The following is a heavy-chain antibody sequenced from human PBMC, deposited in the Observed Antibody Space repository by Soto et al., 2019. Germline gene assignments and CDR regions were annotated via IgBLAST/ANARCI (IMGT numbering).Heavy chain of an antibody. J-gene: IGHJ2*01. Sequence: EVQLVESGGGLVKPGGSLRLSCAASGFTFSSSSMNWVRQSPGKGLEWVSAISSSSSYIYYADSVKGRVTIARDNAKNSLDLQMNSLRAEDTAVYYCARDPRYSRGWYCYFELWGRGTLGTVSS. CDR2: ISSSSSYI. D-gene: IGHD6-19*01. CDR3: ARDPRYSRGWYCYFEL. V-gene: IGHV3-21*01. CDR1: GFTFSSSS.